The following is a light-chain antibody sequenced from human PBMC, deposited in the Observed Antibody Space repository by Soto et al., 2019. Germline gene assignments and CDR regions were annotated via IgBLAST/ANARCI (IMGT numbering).Light chain of an antibody. V-gene: IGLV8-61*01. CDR1: SGSVSTSYY. Sequence: QTVVTQEPSFSVSPGGTVTLTCGLSSGSVSTSYYPSWYQQTPGQAPRTLIYGASSRATGIPDRFTGSGSWTDFTLTISRLEPEDIAVYYCQQYDGSPRAFGQGTK. J-gene: IGLJ3*02. CDR2: GAS. CDR3: QQYDGSPRA.